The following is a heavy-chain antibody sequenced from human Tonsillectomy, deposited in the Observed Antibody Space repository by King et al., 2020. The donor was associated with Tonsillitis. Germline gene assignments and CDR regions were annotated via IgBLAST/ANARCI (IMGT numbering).Heavy chain of an antibody. J-gene: IGHJ4*02. CDR1: GFTFSNAW. D-gene: IGHD4-17*01. Sequence: VQLVESGGGLVKPGGSLRLSFAASGFTFSNAWMNWVRQAPGKGLEWVGRIKRKTDGGTTDYAAPVKGRFTISRDDSKNTLYLQMNSLKTEDTAVYYCTQGLDYGDYAYYFDYWGQGTLVTVSS. V-gene: IGHV3-15*07. CDR2: IKRKTDGGTT. CDR3: TQGLDYGDYAYYFDY.